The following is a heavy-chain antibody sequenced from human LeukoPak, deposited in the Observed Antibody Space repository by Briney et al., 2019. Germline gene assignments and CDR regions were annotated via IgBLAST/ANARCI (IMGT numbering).Heavy chain of an antibody. CDR2: ISYNGSNK. J-gene: IGHJ6*02. CDR3: AKDVTYDSSGYFRVNYYYGMDV. CDR1: GFTFSSYV. V-gene: IGHV3-30*18. Sequence: GRSLRLSCAASGFTFSSYVMHWVRQAPGKGLEWVAVISYNGSNKYYADSVKGRFTISRDNSKNTLYLQMNSLRAEDTAVYYCAKDVTYDSSGYFRVNYYYGMDVWGQGTTVTVSS. D-gene: IGHD3-22*01.